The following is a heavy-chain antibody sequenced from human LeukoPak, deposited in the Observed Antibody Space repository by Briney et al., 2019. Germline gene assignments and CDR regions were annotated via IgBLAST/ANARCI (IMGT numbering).Heavy chain of an antibody. CDR3: ARGEGGTTPVY. CDR2: IYTRGNT. D-gene: IGHD1-7*01. CDR1: GFSVSNYY. Sequence: GGSLRLSCAASGFSVSNYYMTWVRQAPGKGLEWVSIIYTRGNTYYADSVKGRFTISRDSSKNTLFLQMSSLRVEDTAIYYCARGEGGTTPVYWGQGTLVTVSS. J-gene: IGHJ4*02. V-gene: IGHV3-53*01.